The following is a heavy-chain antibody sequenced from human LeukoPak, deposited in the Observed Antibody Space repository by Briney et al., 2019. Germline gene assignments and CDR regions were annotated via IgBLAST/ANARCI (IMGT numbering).Heavy chain of an antibody. CDR2: ISSSSSYI. CDR1: GFTFSSYS. J-gene: IGHJ5*02. D-gene: IGHD6-13*01. Sequence: PGGSPRLSCAASGFTFSSYSMNWVRQAPGKGLEWVSSISSSSSYIYYADSVKGRFTISRDNAKNSLYLQMNSLRAEDTAVYYCARGIAAAATFPFDPWGQGTLVTVSS. V-gene: IGHV3-21*01. CDR3: ARGIAAAATFPFDP.